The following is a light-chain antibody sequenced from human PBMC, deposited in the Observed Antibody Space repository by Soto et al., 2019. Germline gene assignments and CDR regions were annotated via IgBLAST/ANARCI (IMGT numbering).Light chain of an antibody. Sequence: IVMTQSPATLSVSPGERATLSCRASQSVSSNLAWYQQKPGQAPRLLIYGASTRATGIPARFSGSGSGTDFTLTISRLEPEDFAVYYCQQRSNPITFGQGTR. J-gene: IGKJ5*01. CDR3: QQRSNPIT. CDR2: GAS. V-gene: IGKV3-15*01. CDR1: QSVSSN.